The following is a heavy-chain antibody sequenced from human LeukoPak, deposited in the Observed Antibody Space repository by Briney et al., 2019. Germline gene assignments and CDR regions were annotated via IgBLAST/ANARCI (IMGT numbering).Heavy chain of an antibody. CDR3: ARGYCSGGSCHTHYYYGMDV. Sequence: PGGSLRLSCAASGFTFSSYAMHWVRQAPGKGLEYVSAISSNGGSTYYANSVKGRFTISRDNSKNTLYLQMGSLRAEDMAVYYCARGYCSGGSCHTHYYYGMDVWGQGTTVTVSS. D-gene: IGHD2-15*01. CDR1: GFTFSSYA. V-gene: IGHV3-64*01. CDR2: ISSNGGST. J-gene: IGHJ6*02.